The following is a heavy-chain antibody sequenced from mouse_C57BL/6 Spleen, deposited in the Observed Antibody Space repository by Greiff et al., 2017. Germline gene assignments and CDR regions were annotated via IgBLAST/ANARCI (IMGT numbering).Heavy chain of an antibody. CDR2: ISGGGGNT. CDR3: ARHDIHYMCWFAY. D-gene: IGHD2-12*01. Sequence: EVKLMESGGGLVKPGGSLKLSCAASGFTFSSYTMSWVRQTPEQRLEWVATISGGGGNTYYPDSVKGRFTISRDNAKHTLYLQMSRLRSEDTALYYVARHDIHYMCWFAYWGQGTLVTVSA. J-gene: IGHJ3*01. CDR1: GFTFSSYT. V-gene: IGHV5-9*01.